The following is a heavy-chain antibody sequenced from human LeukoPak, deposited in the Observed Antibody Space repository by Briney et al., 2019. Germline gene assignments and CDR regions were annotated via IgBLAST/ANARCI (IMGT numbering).Heavy chain of an antibody. D-gene: IGHD4-23*01. CDR2: VYHSGST. V-gene: IGHV4-38-2*02. CDR1: GYSISSGYY. CDR3: ARGGGNGGGWVGHMYYMDV. Sequence: PSETLSLTCIVSGYSISSGYYWVWIRRPPGKALEWIGSVYHSGSTYYNPSLKSRVTISVDTSKNQFSMKLTSVTAADTAVYYCARGGGNGGGWVGHMYYMDVWGKGTTVTVSS. J-gene: IGHJ6*03.